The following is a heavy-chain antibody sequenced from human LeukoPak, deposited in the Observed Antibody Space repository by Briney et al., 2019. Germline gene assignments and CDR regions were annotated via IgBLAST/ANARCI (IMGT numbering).Heavy chain of an antibody. D-gene: IGHD1-26*01. V-gene: IGHV3-21*01. CDR2: ISSSSSYI. CDR1: GFTFSSYS. Sequence: GGSLRLSCAASGFTFSSYSMNWVRQAPGKGLEWVSSISSSSSYIYYADSVKGRFTISRDNAKNSLYLQMNSLRAEDTAVYYCARDGDPHSGSYTTHDYWGRGTLVTVSS. CDR3: ARDGDPHSGSYTTHDY. J-gene: IGHJ4*02.